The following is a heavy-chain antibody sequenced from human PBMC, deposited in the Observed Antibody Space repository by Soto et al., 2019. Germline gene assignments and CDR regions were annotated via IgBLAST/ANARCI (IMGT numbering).Heavy chain of an antibody. CDR3: ARDTYSSHDY. Sequence: GGSLRLSCAASGFTFSNYWIHWVRQAPGKGLVWVSRINNDASDAQYADSVKGRFTISRDNARNTLYLQMNSLRAEDTAVYYCARDTYSSHDYWGQGTLVTVSS. J-gene: IGHJ4*02. D-gene: IGHD6-13*01. CDR2: INNDASDA. V-gene: IGHV3-74*03. CDR1: GFTFSNYW.